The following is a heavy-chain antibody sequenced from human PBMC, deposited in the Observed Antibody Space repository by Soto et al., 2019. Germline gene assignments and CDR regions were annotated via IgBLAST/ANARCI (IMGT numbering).Heavy chain of an antibody. Sequence: GGSLTLSCAASGFTFSSYTMNWVRQAPGKGLEWVSYISSSSSTIYYADSVKGRFTISRDNAKNSLYLQMNSLRAEDTAVYYCARDGGDSSSWYFAFDIWGQGTMVTVSS. J-gene: IGHJ3*02. CDR2: ISSSSSTI. CDR1: GFTFSSYT. D-gene: IGHD6-13*01. V-gene: IGHV3-48*01. CDR3: ARDGGDSSSWYFAFDI.